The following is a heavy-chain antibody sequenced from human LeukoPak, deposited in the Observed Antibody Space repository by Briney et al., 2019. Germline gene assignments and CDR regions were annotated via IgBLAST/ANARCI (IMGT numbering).Heavy chain of an antibody. Sequence: PSETLSLTCAVSGYSISSGYYWGWIRQPPGKGLGWIGSIYHSGSTYYNPSLKSRVTISVDTSKHQFSLKLSSVTAADTAVYYCARRHCSSTSCYDYWGQGTLVTVSS. V-gene: IGHV4-38-2*01. CDR2: IYHSGST. CDR3: ARRHCSSTSCYDY. CDR1: GYSISSGYY. J-gene: IGHJ4*02. D-gene: IGHD2-2*01.